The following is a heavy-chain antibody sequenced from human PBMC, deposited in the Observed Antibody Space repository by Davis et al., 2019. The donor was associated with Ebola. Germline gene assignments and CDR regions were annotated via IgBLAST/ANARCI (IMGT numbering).Heavy chain of an antibody. CDR3: ARTPIAARPHYYYGMDV. D-gene: IGHD6-6*01. CDR1: GGSFSGYY. J-gene: IGHJ6*04. CDR2: INHSGST. V-gene: IGHV4-34*01. Sequence: MPSETLSLTCAVYGGSFSGYYWSWIRQPPGKGLEWIGEINHSGSTNYNPSLKSRVTISVDTSKNQFSLKLSSVTAADTAVYYCARTPIAARPHYYYGMDVWGKGTTVTVSS.